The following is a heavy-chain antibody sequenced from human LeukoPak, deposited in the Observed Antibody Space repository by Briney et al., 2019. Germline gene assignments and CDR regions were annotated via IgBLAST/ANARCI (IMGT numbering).Heavy chain of an antibody. CDR3: TSGMVAAAGTLGLDY. CDR1: GYSFTIYW. V-gene: IGHV5-51*01. J-gene: IGHJ4*02. Sequence: GESLKISCKGSGYSFTIYWIGWVRQMPGKGLEWMGIIYPGDSVTRYSPSCQGQVTISADKSISTAYLQWSSLKDSDTAMYYGTSGMVAAAGTLGLDYWGQGTLVTVSA. D-gene: IGHD6-13*01. CDR2: IYPGDSVT.